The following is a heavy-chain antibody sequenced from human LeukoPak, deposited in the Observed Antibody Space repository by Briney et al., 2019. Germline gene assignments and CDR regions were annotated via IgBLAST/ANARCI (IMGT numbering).Heavy chain of an antibody. J-gene: IGHJ4*02. D-gene: IGHD5-18*01. Sequence: SETLSLTCTVSGGSISSYYWSWIRQPAGKGLEWIGRIYTSGSTNYNPSLKSRVTMSVDTSKNQFSLKLSSVTAADTAVYYCARDQSDTAMATLDYWGQGALATVPS. V-gene: IGHV4-4*07. CDR1: GGSISSYY. CDR2: IYTSGST. CDR3: ARDQSDTAMATLDY.